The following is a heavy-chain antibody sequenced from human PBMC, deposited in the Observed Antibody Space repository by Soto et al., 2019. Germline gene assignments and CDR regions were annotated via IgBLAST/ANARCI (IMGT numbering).Heavy chain of an antibody. V-gene: IGHV3-23*01. Sequence: EVQLFESGGGLGQPGGSLRLSCAASGFTFTNYAMTWVRQAPGEGLEWVSTISANGGSTYYADSVKGRFTISRDNSKNTLYLQVNSLRAEDTAVYYCAEERLRRGIDYWGQGTLVTVST. J-gene: IGHJ4*02. CDR2: ISANGGST. D-gene: IGHD3-16*01. CDR3: AEERLRRGIDY. CDR1: GFTFTNYA.